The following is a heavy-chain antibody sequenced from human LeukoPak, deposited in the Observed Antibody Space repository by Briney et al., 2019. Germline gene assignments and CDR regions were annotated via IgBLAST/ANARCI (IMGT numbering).Heavy chain of an antibody. V-gene: IGHV3-74*01. J-gene: IGHJ4*02. D-gene: IGHD3-16*01. CDR3: AKMSRVSAWGSPFDY. CDR1: GFPFSNFW. Sequence: GGSLRLSCAVSGFPFSNFWMHWVRQVPGKGLMWVSRISADGSDTTYADSVKGRFTISRDNSKNTLYLQMNSLRAEDTAVYYCAKMSRVSAWGSPFDYWGQGTLVTVSS. CDR2: ISADGSDT.